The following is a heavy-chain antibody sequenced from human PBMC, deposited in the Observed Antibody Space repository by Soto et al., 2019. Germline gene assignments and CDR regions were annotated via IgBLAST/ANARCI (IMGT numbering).Heavy chain of an antibody. CDR2: IYYRGST. D-gene: IGHD6-13*01. CDR1: GGSISSGGYY. Sequence: QVQLQESGPGLVKPSQTLSLTCTVSGGSISSGGYYWSWIRQHPGKGLEWIGYIYYRGSTYYNPSLKSRVTISVDTSKNQFSLKLSSVTAADTAVYYCARTYSSSWYGLDPWGQGTLVTVSS. CDR3: ARTYSSSWYGLDP. V-gene: IGHV4-31*03. J-gene: IGHJ5*02.